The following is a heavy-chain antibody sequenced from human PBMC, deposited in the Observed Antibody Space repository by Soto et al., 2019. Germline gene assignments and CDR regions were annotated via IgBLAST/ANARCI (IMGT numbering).Heavy chain of an antibody. V-gene: IGHV4-30-2*02. J-gene: IGHJ5*02. CDR3: ARGGSKIVENWFDP. Sequence: SETLSLTCAVSGGSISSGGYSWSWIRQPPGKGLEWIGYMYHSGSTYYNPSLKSRVTISLDTSKNQFSLKLSSVTAADTAVYHCARGGSKIVENWFDPWGQGTQVTVSS. CDR2: MYHSGST. D-gene: IGHD3-22*01. CDR1: GGSISSGGYS.